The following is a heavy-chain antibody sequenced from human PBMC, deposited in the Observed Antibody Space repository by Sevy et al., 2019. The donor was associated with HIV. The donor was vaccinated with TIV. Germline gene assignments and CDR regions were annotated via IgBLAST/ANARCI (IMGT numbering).Heavy chain of an antibody. CDR1: GFTFSSYW. CDR2: INSDGSST. V-gene: IGHV3-74*01. CDR3: ARVADYYGSGSYYTIFDY. Sequence: GGSLRLSCAASGFTFSSYWMHWVRQAPGKGLVWVSRINSDGSSTSYADSVKGRFTISRDNAKNTLYLQMNSLRAEDTAVYYCARVADYYGSGSYYTIFDYWGQGTLVTVSS. D-gene: IGHD3-10*01. J-gene: IGHJ4*02.